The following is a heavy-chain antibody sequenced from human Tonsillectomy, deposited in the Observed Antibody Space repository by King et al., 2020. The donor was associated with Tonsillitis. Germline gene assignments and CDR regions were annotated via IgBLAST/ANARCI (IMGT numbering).Heavy chain of an antibody. V-gene: IGHV3-30*02. CDR1: GFTFSSYG. Sequence: VQLVESGGGVVQPGGSLRLSCAASGFTFSSYGMHWVRQAPGKGLEWVAFIRYDGSNKYYVDSVKGRFTISRDNSKNTLYLQMNSLRAEDTVVYYCAKDGPYYYDSSGYPDYWGQGTLVTVSS. D-gene: IGHD3-22*01. J-gene: IGHJ4*02. CDR2: IRYDGSNK. CDR3: AKDGPYYYDSSGYPDY.